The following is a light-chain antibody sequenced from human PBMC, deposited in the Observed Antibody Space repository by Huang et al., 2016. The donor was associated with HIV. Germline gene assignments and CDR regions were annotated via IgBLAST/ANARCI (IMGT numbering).Light chain of an antibody. CDR3: QQYNKWPPT. J-gene: IGKJ1*01. V-gene: IGKV3-15*01. CDR1: QGVSSN. Sequence: EIVMTQSPATLSVSPGERATLSCRASQGVSSNLAWYQQEPGQAPRLLIYGASTRATGSPARVSGSGSGTEFTLTINSLQSEDFAVYYCQQYNKWPPTFGQGTKVEIK. CDR2: GAS.